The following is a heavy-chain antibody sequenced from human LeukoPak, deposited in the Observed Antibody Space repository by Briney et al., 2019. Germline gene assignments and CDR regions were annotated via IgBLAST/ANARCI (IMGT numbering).Heavy chain of an antibody. CDR3: ARVVGDYFDY. CDR2: IHHGGST. J-gene: IGHJ4*02. Sequence: SETLSLTCTVSGGSISSGGYYWSWIRQHPGKGPEWIGYIHHGGSTYYNPSLKSRVSISVDTSMNQFSLNLTSVTAADTAIHFCARVVGDYFDYWGQGTLVTVSS. CDR1: GGSISSGGYY. D-gene: IGHD1-26*01. V-gene: IGHV4-31*03.